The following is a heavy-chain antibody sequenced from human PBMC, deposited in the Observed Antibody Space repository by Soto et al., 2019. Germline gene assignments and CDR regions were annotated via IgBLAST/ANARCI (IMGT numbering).Heavy chain of an antibody. CDR2: ISHSGST. Sequence: QVQLQQRGAGLLKPSETLSLTCAVLGGSFSDYYWTWIRQPPGKGLEWIGEISHSGSTSYNPSLKSRLTLSVDTSTKEFSLNLSSVTAADTAAYHCVRGRAFMSRVAFDIWGQGTMVTVSS. CDR3: VRGRAFMSRVAFDI. CDR1: GGSFSDYY. D-gene: IGHD1-26*01. V-gene: IGHV4-34*02. J-gene: IGHJ3*02.